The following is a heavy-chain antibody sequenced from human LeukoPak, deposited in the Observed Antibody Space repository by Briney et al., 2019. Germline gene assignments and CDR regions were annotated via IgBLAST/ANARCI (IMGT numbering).Heavy chain of an antibody. CDR1: GFIFSNYA. J-gene: IGHJ6*03. CDR3: ANQGVGYKYMDV. V-gene: IGHV3-23*01. Sequence: PGGSLRLSCAASGFIFSNYAMSWVRQAPGKGLEWISGITSNGDSTYYVDSVKGRFTISRDNPKNMLFLQMNSLRAEDTAVYYCANQGVGYKYMDVWGKGTTVTVSS. CDR2: ITSNGDST.